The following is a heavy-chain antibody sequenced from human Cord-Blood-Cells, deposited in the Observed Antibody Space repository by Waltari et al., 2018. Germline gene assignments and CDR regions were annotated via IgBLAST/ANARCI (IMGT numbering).Heavy chain of an antibody. J-gene: IGHJ5*02. V-gene: IGHV4-34*01. Sequence: QVQLQQWGAGLLKPSETLSLTCAVYGGSFSGYYWSWIRQPPGKGLEWIGEINHSGSTNCNPSRKMRVTISVDTSKNQFSLKLSSVTAADTAVYYCARVTNYYDSSGTQEFDPWGQGTLVTVSS. CDR1: GGSFSGYY. D-gene: IGHD3-22*01. CDR3: ARVTNYYDSSGTQEFDP. CDR2: INHSGST.